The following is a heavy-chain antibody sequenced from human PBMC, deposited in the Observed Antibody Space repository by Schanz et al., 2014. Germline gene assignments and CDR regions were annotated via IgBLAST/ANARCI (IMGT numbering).Heavy chain of an antibody. CDR2: MNSKTGNT. D-gene: IGHD3-16*01. CDR1: GYTFTSYD. V-gene: IGHV1-8*01. Sequence: QVQLVQSGAEVKKPGASVKVSCKASGYTFTSYDINWVRQATGQGLEWMGWMNSKTGNTGYAQRFQGRVTMTRYTSITTAYLELSSLRSGDTAVYYCTKGRTFGRWGQGTLVTVSS. J-gene: IGHJ4*02. CDR3: TKGRTFGR.